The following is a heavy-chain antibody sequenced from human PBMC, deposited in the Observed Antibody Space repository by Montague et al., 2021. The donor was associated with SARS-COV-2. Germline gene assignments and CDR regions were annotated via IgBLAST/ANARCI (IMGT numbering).Heavy chain of an antibody. CDR3: ARAQVTIFGVLIMLPAAGAVDV. Sequence: SETLSLTCAVYGGSFTGYYWTWIRQPPGKGLEWIGEINHSGSSNYNPSFESRVTMSVDTSKNQFSLRLNSVSAADTAVYYCARAQVTIFGVLIMLPAAGAVDVWGQGTTVTVSS. D-gene: IGHD3-3*01. V-gene: IGHV4-34*01. J-gene: IGHJ3*01. CDR2: INHSGSS. CDR1: GGSFTGYY.